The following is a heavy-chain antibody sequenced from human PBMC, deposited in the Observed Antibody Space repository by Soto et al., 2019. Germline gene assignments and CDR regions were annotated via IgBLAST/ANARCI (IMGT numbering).Heavy chain of an antibody. D-gene: IGHD5-12*01. CDR1: GDSVSSNTAS. V-gene: IGHV6-1*01. Sequence: SQTLSLTCAISGDSVSSNTASWNWIRQSPSRGLEWLGRTYFRSKWYNDYAVSVKSRVIINPDTSNNQFSLQLNSVTPEDTAVYFCAKGDNLGPKTGYAFDPWGQGIMVTVSS. CDR2: TYFRSKWYN. J-gene: IGHJ5*02. CDR3: AKGDNLGPKTGYAFDP.